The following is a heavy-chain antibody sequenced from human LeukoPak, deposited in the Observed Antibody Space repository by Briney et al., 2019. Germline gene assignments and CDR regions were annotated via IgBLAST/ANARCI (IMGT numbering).Heavy chain of an antibody. D-gene: IGHD3-22*01. CDR2: HSGST. V-gene: IGHV4-34*01. Sequence: HSGSTNYNPSLKRRVTISVDTSKNQFSLKLSSVTAADTAVYYCARLRHSSGYYSDLNWFDPWGQGTLVTVSS. CDR3: ARLRHSSGYYSDLNWFDP. J-gene: IGHJ5*02.